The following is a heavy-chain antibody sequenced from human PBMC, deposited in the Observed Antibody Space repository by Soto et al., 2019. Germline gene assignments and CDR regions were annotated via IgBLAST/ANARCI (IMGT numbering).Heavy chain of an antibody. Sequence: PSETLSLTCTVSGGSISSSSYYWGWIRQPPGKGLEWIGSIYYSGSTYYNPSLKSRVTISVDTSKNQFSLKLSSVTAADTAVFYCARQLPPYSSGWYVGWFDPWGQGTLVTVSS. J-gene: IGHJ5*02. CDR1: GGSISSSSYY. CDR2: IYYSGST. D-gene: IGHD6-19*01. CDR3: ARQLPPYSSGWYVGWFDP. V-gene: IGHV4-39*01.